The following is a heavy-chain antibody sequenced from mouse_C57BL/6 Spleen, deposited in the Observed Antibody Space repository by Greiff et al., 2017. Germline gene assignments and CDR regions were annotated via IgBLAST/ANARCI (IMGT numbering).Heavy chain of an antibody. CDR2: IYPGDGDT. Sequence: QVLLKESGAELVKPGASVKISCKASGYAFSSYWMNWVKQRPGKGLEWIGQIYPGDGDTNYHGKFKGKATLTADKSTTTAYMQLSSLTSEDSEVYVCARDDGSSHWYFAVWGTGTTVTVSS. V-gene: IGHV1-80*01. J-gene: IGHJ1*03. D-gene: IGHD1-1*01. CDR3: ARDDGSSHWYFAV. CDR1: GYAFSSYW.